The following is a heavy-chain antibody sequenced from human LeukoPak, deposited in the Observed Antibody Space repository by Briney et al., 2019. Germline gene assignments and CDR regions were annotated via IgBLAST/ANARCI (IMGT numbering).Heavy chain of an antibody. CDR3: ASCPLDFWSGQFQH. Sequence: ASLKVSCKASGYTFTSYYMHWVRQAPGQRLESMGIINPSGGSTSYAQKFQGRVTMTRDTSTSTVYMELSSLRSEDTAVYYCASCPLDFWSGQFQHWGQGTLVTVSS. CDR2: INPSGGST. D-gene: IGHD3-3*01. CDR1: GYTFTSYY. V-gene: IGHV1-46*03. J-gene: IGHJ1*01.